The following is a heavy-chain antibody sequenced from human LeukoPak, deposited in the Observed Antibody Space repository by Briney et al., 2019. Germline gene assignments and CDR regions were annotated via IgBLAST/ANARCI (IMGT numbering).Heavy chain of an antibody. Sequence: SVKVSCKASGYTFTSYDINWVRQAPGQGLEWMGGIIPIFGTANYAQKFQGRVTITADKSTSTAYMELSSLRSEDTAVYYCARDQNKNWFDPWGQGTLVTVSS. D-gene: IGHD1/OR15-1a*01. J-gene: IGHJ5*02. CDR3: ARDQNKNWFDP. CDR1: GYTFTSYD. V-gene: IGHV1-69*06. CDR2: IIPIFGTA.